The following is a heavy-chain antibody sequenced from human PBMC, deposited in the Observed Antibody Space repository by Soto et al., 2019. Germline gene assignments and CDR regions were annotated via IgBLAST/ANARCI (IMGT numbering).Heavy chain of an antibody. CDR1: GFTFSSYD. J-gene: IGHJ6*02. CDR3: AKGSGRMDV. V-gene: IGHV3-23*01. CDR2: ISGSGGST. Sequence: LRLSCAASGFTFSSYDMSWVRQAPGKGLEWVSGISGSGGSTYYADSVKGRFTISRDNSKNTLYLQMNSLRAEDTAVYYCAKGSGRMDVWGQGTTVTVSS. D-gene: IGHD3-10*01.